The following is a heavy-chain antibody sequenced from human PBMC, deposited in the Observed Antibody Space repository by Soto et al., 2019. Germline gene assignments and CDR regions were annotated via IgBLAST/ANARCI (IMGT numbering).Heavy chain of an antibody. Sequence: ASVKVSCKASGYTFTNYAMHWMLQAPGQRLEWMGWINTGNGNTKYSQKFQGRVTITRDTSASTAYVELSSLRTEDTAVYYCARGLGDYLDYLDFWGQGTLVTVSS. CDR2: INTGNGNT. V-gene: IGHV1-3*04. J-gene: IGHJ4*02. CDR3: ARGLGDYLDYLDF. CDR1: GYTFTNYA. D-gene: IGHD5-12*01.